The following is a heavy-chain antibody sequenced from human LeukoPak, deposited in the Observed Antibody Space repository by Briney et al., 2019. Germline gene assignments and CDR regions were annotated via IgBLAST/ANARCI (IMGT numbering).Heavy chain of an antibody. D-gene: IGHD3-22*01. CDR1: GYTFTSYY. Sequence: GASVKVSCTASGYTFTSYYLHWVRQAPGQGPEWMGWINPNSGGRSYAQKFKGGVTMTRATSISTAYLELSRLTSDTTAESYCARALYYDSSGYYTSSYYYFQQWGQGTLVTVSS. CDR3: ARALYYDSSGYYTSSYYYFQQ. J-gene: IGHJ1*01. CDR2: INPNSGGR. V-gene: IGHV1-2*02.